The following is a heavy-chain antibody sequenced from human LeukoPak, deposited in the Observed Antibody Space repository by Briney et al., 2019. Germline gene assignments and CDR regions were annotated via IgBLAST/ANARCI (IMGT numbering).Heavy chain of an antibody. CDR1: GGSISSSSYY. V-gene: IGHV4-39*01. Sequence: PSETLSLTCTVSGGSISSSSYYWGWVRQPPGKGLEWIASIYYSGSTYYNPSLKSRVTISVDTSNNQFSLKLSSVTAADTAVYHCARLSLGVPATLLDYWGQGTLVTVSS. J-gene: IGHJ4*02. CDR3: ARLSLGVPATLLDY. CDR2: IYYSGST. D-gene: IGHD2-15*01.